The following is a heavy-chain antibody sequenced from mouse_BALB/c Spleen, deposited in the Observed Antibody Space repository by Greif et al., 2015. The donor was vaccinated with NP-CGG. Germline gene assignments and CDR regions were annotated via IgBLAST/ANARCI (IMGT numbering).Heavy chain of an antibody. D-gene: IGHD1-2*01. CDR3: TRRGTTAHFDY. V-gene: IGHV1-69*02. J-gene: IGHJ2*01. Sequence: QVQLQQSGAELVRPGASVKLSCKASGYTFTSYWINWVKQRPGQGLEWIGNIYPSDSYTNYNQKFKDKATLTVDKSSSTAYMQLSSPTSEDSAVYYCTRRGTTAHFDYWGQGTTLTVSS. CDR2: IYPSDSYT. CDR1: GYTFTSYW.